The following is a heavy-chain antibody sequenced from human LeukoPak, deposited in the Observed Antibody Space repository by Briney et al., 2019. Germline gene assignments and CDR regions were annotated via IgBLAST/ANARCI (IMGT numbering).Heavy chain of an antibody. CDR2: IIPIFGTA. V-gene: IGHV1-69*06. J-gene: IGHJ4*02. CDR1: GYTFTSYG. CDR3: ARASTYYYGSGSPPPNY. D-gene: IGHD3-10*01. Sequence: GASVKASCKASGYTFTSYGISWVRQAPGQGLEWMGGIIPIFGTANYAQKFQGRVTITADKSTSTAYMELSSLRSEDTAVYYCARASTYYYGSGSPPPNYWGQGTLVTVSS.